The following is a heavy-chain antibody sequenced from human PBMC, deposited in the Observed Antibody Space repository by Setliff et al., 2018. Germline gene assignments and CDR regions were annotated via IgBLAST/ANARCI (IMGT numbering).Heavy chain of an antibody. D-gene: IGHD2-15*01. CDR3: ARTAGSSSASGFDY. CDR1: GFTFSSYT. Sequence: LRLSCAGSGFTFSSYTMNWVRQAPGKGLEWVSSISGSSTYTYYADSVKGRFTISRDNAKDSLYLQMNSLRAEDTAVYYCARTAGSSSASGFDYWGQGTLVTVSS. CDR2: ISGSSTYT. J-gene: IGHJ4*02. V-gene: IGHV3-21*03.